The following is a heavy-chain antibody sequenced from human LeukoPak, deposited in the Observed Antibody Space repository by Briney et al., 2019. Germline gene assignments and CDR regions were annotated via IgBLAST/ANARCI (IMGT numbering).Heavy chain of an antibody. CDR1: GFTFSSYG. CDR3: AKDRVKGSNIVVVPADY. V-gene: IGHV3-30*02. Sequence: GGSLRLSCAASGFTFSSYGMHWVRQAPGKGLEWVAFIRYDGSNKYYADSVKGRFTISRDNSKNTLYLQMNSLRAEDTAVYYCAKDRVKGSNIVVVPADYWGQGTLVTVSS. CDR2: IRYDGSNK. J-gene: IGHJ4*02. D-gene: IGHD2-2*01.